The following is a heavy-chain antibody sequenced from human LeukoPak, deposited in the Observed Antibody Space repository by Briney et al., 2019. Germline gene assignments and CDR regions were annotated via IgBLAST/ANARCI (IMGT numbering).Heavy chain of an antibody. D-gene: IGHD3-22*01. CDR2: INHSGST. J-gene: IGHJ3*02. CDR1: GGSFSGYY. CDR3: ARRTTYYYDSSGYYYHAFDI. V-gene: IGHV4-34*01. Sequence: SETLSLTCAVYGGSFSGYYWSWIRRPPGKGLEWIGEINHSGSTNYNPSLKSRVTISVDTSKNQFSLKLSSVTAADTAVYYCARRTTYYYDSSGYYYHAFDIWGQGTMVTVSS.